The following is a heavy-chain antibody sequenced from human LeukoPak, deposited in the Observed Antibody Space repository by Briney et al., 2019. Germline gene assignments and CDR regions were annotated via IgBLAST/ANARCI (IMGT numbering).Heavy chain of an antibody. V-gene: IGHV1-18*04. CDR1: GYTFTSYY. Sequence: ASVKVSCKASGYTFTSYYMHWVRQAPGQGLEWMGWISAYNGNTNYAQKLQGRVTMTTDTSTSTAYMELRSLRSDDTAVYYCARDGSGSHLVLPIDYWGQGTLVTVSS. J-gene: IGHJ4*02. D-gene: IGHD3-10*01. CDR3: ARDGSGSHLVLPIDY. CDR2: ISAYNGNT.